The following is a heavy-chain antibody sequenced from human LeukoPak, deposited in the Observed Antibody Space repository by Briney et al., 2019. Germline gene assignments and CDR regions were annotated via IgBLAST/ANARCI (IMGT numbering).Heavy chain of an antibody. CDR1: GFTFSNYS. V-gene: IGHV3-21*01. J-gene: IGHJ6*03. CDR2: ITSAGGYT. D-gene: IGHD2-2*01. CDR3: ATSGGFVLPNAITGNWYMDV. Sequence: GRSLRLSCAASGFTFSNYSMNWVRQAPGKGLAWVASITSAGGYTYYADSVKSRFTISRDTAQNSLFLQMYSLRAEDTAVYFCATSGGFVLPNAITGNWYMDVWGRGTSVTVSS.